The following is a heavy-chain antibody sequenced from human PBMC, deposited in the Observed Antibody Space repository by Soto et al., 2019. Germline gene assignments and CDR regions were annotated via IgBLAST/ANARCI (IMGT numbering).Heavy chain of an antibody. V-gene: IGHV3-23*01. CDR1: GFTFSSYA. CDR3: AKGPGAVTSPWYFDL. CDR2: ISGSGGST. D-gene: IGHD4-17*01. Sequence: EVQLLESGGGLVQPGGSLRLSCAASGFTFSSYAMSWVRQAPGKGLEWVSAISGSGGSTYYADSVKSRFTISRDNSKNTLYLQMNSLRAEDTAVYYCAKGPGAVTSPWYFDLWGRGTLVTVSS. J-gene: IGHJ2*01.